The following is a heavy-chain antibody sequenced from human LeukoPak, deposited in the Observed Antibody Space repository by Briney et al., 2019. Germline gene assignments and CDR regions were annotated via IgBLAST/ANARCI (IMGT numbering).Heavy chain of an antibody. D-gene: IGHD3-9*01. CDR2: IIPIFGTA. V-gene: IGHV1-69*13. CDR3: ARTVRYFDWLFNDY. J-gene: IGHJ4*02. Sequence: ASVKVSCKASGGTFSSYAISWVRQAPGQGLEWMGGIIPIFGTANYAQKFQGRVTITADESTSTAYTELSSLRSEDTAVYYCARTVRYFDWLFNDYWGQGTLVTVSS. CDR1: GGTFSSYA.